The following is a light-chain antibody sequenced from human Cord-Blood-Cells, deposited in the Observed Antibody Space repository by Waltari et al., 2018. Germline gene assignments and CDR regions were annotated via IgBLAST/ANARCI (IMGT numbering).Light chain of an antibody. Sequence: SALTQPASVSGSPGQAITISGTGNSSDVGGYNYVVWYQQHPGKAPTLMIYDVSKRPSGVSTRFSGSTSGNTASLTISVLQAEDEADYYCSSYTSSSTWVFGGGTKLTVL. J-gene: IGLJ3*02. CDR2: DVS. CDR1: SSDVGGYNY. V-gene: IGLV2-14*01. CDR3: SSYTSSSTWV.